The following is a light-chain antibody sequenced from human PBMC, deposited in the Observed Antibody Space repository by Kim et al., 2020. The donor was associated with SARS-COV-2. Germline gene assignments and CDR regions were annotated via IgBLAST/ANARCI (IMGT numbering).Light chain of an antibody. Sequence: RSLSPGESATLSRRASQGVSSVAWYQQTRGQAPRRLIYGAASRDTGIPDRFSGSGSGTDFTLTMSRLEPEDFAMYYCQRYGRSLYTFGQGTKLEI. CDR2: GAA. CDR3: QRYGRSLYT. V-gene: IGKV3-20*01. CDR1: QGVSSV. J-gene: IGKJ2*01.